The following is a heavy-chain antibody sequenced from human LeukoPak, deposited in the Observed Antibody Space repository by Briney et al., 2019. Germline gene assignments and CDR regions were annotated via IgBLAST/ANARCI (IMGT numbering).Heavy chain of an antibody. CDR2: IVGGDGGT. V-gene: IGHV3-23*01. Sequence: PGGSLRLSCAVSGFSVSDNGMSWVRQAPGKGLEWVSGIVGGDGGTYYADSVKGRFIISRDNSKNTLYVQMNSLRAEDTAVYYCARGALYYMDVWGKGTTVTISS. J-gene: IGHJ6*03. CDR1: GFSVSDNG. CDR3: ARGALYYMDV.